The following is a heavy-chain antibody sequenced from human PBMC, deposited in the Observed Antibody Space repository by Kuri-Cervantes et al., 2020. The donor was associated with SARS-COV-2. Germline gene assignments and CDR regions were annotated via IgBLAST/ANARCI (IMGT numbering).Heavy chain of an antibody. D-gene: IGHD6-13*01. Sequence: GGSLRLSCAASGFTFSSYAMHWVRQAPGKGLEWVAVISYDGSNKYYADSVKGRFTISRDNSKNTLYLQMNSLRAEDTAVYYCARDPAAGLYYYMDVWGKGTTVTVSS. CDR3: ARDPAAGLYYYMDV. CDR2: ISYDGSNK. J-gene: IGHJ6*03. CDR1: GFTFSSYA. V-gene: IGHV3-30-3*01.